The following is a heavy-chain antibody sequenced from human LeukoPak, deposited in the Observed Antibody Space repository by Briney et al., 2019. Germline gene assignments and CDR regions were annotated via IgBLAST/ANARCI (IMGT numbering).Heavy chain of an antibody. CDR1: GGSISSGGYY. D-gene: IGHD6-6*01. CDR3: ARGVAARPDY. CDR2: IYYSGST. J-gene: IGHJ4*02. Sequence: PSETLSLTCTVSGGSISSGGYYWSWIRQHPGKGLEWIGYIYYSGSTYYNPSLKSRVTISVDTSKSQFSLKLSSVTAADTAVYYCARGVAARPDYWGQGTLVTVSS. V-gene: IGHV4-31*03.